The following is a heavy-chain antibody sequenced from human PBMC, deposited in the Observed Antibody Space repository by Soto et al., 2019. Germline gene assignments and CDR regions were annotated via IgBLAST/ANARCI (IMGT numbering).Heavy chain of an antibody. V-gene: IGHV1-18*01. Sequence: ASVKVSCKASGYTFNTYGINWVRQAPGQCLEWMGWINTDSGNPSYAQKFQGRVSMTRDTSSGTAYMEMRSLTSDDTAVYYCTRKKCIGDCYLFDYWGQGTLVTVSS. D-gene: IGHD2-21*02. CDR2: INTDSGNP. CDR1: GYTFNTYG. CDR3: TRKKCIGDCYLFDY. J-gene: IGHJ4*02.